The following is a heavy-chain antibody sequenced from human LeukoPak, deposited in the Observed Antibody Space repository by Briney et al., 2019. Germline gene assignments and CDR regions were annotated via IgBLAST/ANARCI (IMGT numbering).Heavy chain of an antibody. D-gene: IGHD3-10*01. V-gene: IGHV3-11*01. CDR2: INGRGGII. CDR1: GFSFSNYY. Sequence: GGSLRLSCKASGFSFSNYYMNWVRQAPGKGLEWLSHINGRGGIINYADSVKGRFTISRDNANNSPYLQMNGLRVEDTALYYCAGGSGFDFWGHGTLVTVSS. CDR3: AGGSGFDF. J-gene: IGHJ4*01.